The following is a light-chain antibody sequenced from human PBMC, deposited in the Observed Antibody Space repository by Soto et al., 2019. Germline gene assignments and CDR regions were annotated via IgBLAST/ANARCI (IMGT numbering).Light chain of an antibody. CDR1: QTVNSDY. Sequence: ENVLTQSPGTLSLTPGETATLSCRASQTVNSDYLAWFQQRPGQAPRLLIFATSRRATDIPDRFSGSGSGTDFTLTISSLEPEDFAVYYCQQRSNWPCTFGQGTRLEIK. J-gene: IGKJ5*01. CDR2: ATS. V-gene: IGKV3D-20*02. CDR3: QQRSNWPCT.